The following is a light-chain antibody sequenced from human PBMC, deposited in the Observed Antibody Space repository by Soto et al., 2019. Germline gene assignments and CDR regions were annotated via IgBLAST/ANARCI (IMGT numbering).Light chain of an antibody. CDR2: EAS. V-gene: IGKV1-5*03. Sequence: DIQMTQSPPIVSASVGDRVTITCRASQSIGRWLAWYQQKPGRAPKLLIYEASSLGSGVPSRFSGSRSGTEFTLTISSLQPDDFAAYYCQDYNDYPGTFGQGTKLEIK. CDR1: QSIGRW. CDR3: QDYNDYPGT. J-gene: IGKJ2*01.